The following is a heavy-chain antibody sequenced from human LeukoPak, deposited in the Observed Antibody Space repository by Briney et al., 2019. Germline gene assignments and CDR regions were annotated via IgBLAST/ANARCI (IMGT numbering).Heavy chain of an antibody. CDR2: IRNKANGFTT. D-gene: IGHD3-10*01. CDR3: AEAYYYGSGSVSG. Sequence: GGSLRLSCAASGFLFSDHYLDWVRQAPGKGLEWVGRIRNKANGFTTEYAASVKGRFTISRDDSTNSLYLQMNSLRAEDTAVYYCAEAYYYGSGSVSGWGQGTLVTVSS. V-gene: IGHV3-72*01. J-gene: IGHJ4*02. CDR1: GFLFSDHY.